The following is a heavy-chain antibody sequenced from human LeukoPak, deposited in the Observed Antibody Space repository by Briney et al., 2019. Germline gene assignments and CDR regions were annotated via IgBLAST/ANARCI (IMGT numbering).Heavy chain of an antibody. CDR3: AELGITMIGGV. J-gene: IGHJ6*04. V-gene: IGHV3-21*01. CDR1: GFTFSGYS. D-gene: IGHD3-10*02. Sequence: GGSLRLSCAASGFTFSGYSMNWVRQAPGKGLEWVSSISSSSSYIYYADSVKGRFTISRDNAENSLYLQMNSLRAEDTAVYYCAELGITMIGGVWGKGTTVTISS. CDR2: ISSSSSYI.